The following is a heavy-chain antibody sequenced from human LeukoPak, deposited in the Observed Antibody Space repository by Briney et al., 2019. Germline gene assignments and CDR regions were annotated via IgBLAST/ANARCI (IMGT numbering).Heavy chain of an antibody. CDR3: ARLVAYNWFDP. CDR2: INHSGST. CDR1: GGSFSGYY. Sequence: PSETLSLTCAVYGGSFSGYYWSWIRQPPGKGLEWIGEINHSGSTNYNPSLKSRVTISVDTSKNQFSLKLSSVTAADTAVYYCARLVAYNWFDPWGQGTLVTVSS. D-gene: IGHD2-15*01. V-gene: IGHV4-34*01. J-gene: IGHJ5*02.